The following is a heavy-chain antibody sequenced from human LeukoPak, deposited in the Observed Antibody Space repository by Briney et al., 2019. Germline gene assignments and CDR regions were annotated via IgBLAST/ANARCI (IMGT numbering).Heavy chain of an antibody. D-gene: IGHD3-3*01. CDR2: ISWNSGNL. CDR3: AKANYRDYDFWSGPDMDV. V-gene: IGHV3-9*03. Sequence: PGRSLRLSCAASGFTFDDYAMHWVRQAPGKGLEWVSGISWNSGNLGYADSVKGRFTISRDNAKNSLYLQMNSLRAEDMALYYCAKANYRDYDFWSGPDMDVWGKGTTVTVSS. J-gene: IGHJ6*03. CDR1: GFTFDDYA.